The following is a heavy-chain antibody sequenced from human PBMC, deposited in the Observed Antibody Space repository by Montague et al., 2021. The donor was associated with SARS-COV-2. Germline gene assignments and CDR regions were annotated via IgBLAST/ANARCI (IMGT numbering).Heavy chain of an antibody. D-gene: IGHD2-2*01. CDR3: ARIPVGSKYYFDF. Sequence: CAISGDSVSIDIASCNWIRQSPSSRSEWLGMSHYRFKWYNDYAESVKSRITIDPDTSKHQFSLHLNSVTPEDTAVYYCARIPVGSKYYFDFWGQGTLVTVSS. CDR2: SHYRFKWYN. CDR1: GDSVSIDIAS. V-gene: IGHV6-1*01. J-gene: IGHJ4*02.